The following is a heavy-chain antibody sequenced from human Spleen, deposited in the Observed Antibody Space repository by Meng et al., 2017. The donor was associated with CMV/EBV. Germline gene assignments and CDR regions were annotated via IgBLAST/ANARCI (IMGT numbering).Heavy chain of an antibody. Sequence: QVHLRPWGVVLLKPSAPLSLTFAVYGGSFSGYYWSWIRQPPGKGLEWIGEINHSGSTNYNPSLKSRVTISVDTSKNQFSLKLSSVTAADTAVYYCARGGGVGATRWFDPWGQGTLVTVSS. J-gene: IGHJ5*02. CDR3: ARGGGVGATRWFDP. D-gene: IGHD1-26*01. V-gene: IGHV4-34*01. CDR1: GGSFSGYY. CDR2: INHSGST.